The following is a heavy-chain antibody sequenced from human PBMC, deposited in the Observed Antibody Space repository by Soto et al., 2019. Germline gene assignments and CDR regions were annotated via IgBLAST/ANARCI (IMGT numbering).Heavy chain of an antibody. Sequence: PGGSLRLSCAASGFTFSSYAMSWVRQAPGKGLEWVSAISGSGGSTYYADSVKGRFTISRDNSKNTLYLQMNSLRAEDTAVYYCANEWIQLWDVVVVAAPNADLDYWGQGTLVTVSS. D-gene: IGHD2-15*01. CDR3: ANEWIQLWDVVVVAAPNADLDY. CDR1: GFTFSSYA. V-gene: IGHV3-23*01. CDR2: ISGSGGST. J-gene: IGHJ4*02.